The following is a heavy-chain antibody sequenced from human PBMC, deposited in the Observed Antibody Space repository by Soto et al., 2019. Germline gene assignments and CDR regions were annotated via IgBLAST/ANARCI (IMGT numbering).Heavy chain of an antibody. V-gene: IGHV3-74*01. CDR1: GFTFSDSW. J-gene: IGHJ4*02. D-gene: IGHD3-10*01. CDR3: ARGIFGSGTANDY. CDR2: INGDGSGT. Sequence: EVQLVESGGGLVQPGGSLRLSCAASGFTFSDSWMHWVRQAPGKGLVWVSRINGDGSGTSYADFVKGRFTISRDDAKNTLFLQMNGLRADDTAVYYCARGIFGSGTANDYWGQGTLVTVSS.